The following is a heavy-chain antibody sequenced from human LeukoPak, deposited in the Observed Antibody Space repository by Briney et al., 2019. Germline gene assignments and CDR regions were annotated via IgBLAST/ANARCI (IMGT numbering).Heavy chain of an antibody. V-gene: IGHV1-18*01. D-gene: IGHD3-10*01. Sequence: ASVKVSCEASGYTFTSYGINWVRQAPGQGLEWMGWISTYNGNTNYAQKFQGRVTMTTDTSTSTAYMELRSLRSDDTALYYCASEVVRIPKWGQGTLVTVSS. CDR2: ISTYNGNT. J-gene: IGHJ4*02. CDR3: ASEVVRIPK. CDR1: GYTFTSYG.